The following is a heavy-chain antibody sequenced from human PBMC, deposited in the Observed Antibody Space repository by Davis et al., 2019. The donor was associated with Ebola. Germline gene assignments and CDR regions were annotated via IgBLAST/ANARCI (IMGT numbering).Heavy chain of an antibody. CDR2: LYSSGDI. J-gene: IGHJ4*02. Sequence: PSETLSLTCAVSGGAASSGGYFCAWILQPPGKGLEWVGSLYSSGDIHLSPSLKSRVSMFRDTSKNQFSVALTSVTAADTAVYYCARVGDFQGVYWGQGILVTVSS. V-gene: IGHV4-61*08. CDR3: ARVGDFQGVY. D-gene: IGHD2-8*01. CDR1: GGAASSGGYF.